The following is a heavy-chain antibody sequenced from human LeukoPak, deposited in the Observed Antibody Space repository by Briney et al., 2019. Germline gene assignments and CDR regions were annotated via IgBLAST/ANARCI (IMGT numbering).Heavy chain of an antibody. J-gene: IGHJ6*03. Sequence: PSETLSLTCTVSGGSISSYYWSRIRQPQGKGLEWIGYIYYSGSTNYKPSLKSRVTISVDTSKNQFSLKLSSVTAADTAVYYCARVPQERYYYYYMDVWGKGTTVTVSS. CDR1: GGSISSYY. V-gene: IGHV4-59*01. CDR3: ARVPQERYYYYYMDV. D-gene: IGHD1-1*01. CDR2: IYYSGST.